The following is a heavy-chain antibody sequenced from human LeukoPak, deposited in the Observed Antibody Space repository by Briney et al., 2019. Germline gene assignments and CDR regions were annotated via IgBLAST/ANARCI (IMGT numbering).Heavy chain of an antibody. V-gene: IGHV3-30*02. CDR1: GFTFSSYS. CDR3: GRCELLLVGADH. D-gene: IGHD1-26*01. J-gene: IGHJ5*02. CDR2: IRNYGSNK. Sequence: AETLRLSCAASGFTFSSYSMHWVRQAPAKGLERVAFIRNYGSNKYYSDSFMDRFAISIDNSKNTLYLQMNSLRAEDTAVYYCGRCELLLVGADHWGQGALVTVSS.